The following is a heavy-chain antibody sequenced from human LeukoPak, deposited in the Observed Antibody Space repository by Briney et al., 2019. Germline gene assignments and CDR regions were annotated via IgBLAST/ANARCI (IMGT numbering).Heavy chain of an antibody. CDR3: ATEGHPYSSGWYYFDY. D-gene: IGHD6-19*01. CDR1: GFTFSSYA. V-gene: IGHV3-23*01. CDR2: ISGSGGST. J-gene: IGHJ4*02. Sequence: PGGSLRLSCAASGFTFSSYAMSWVRQAPGKGLEWVSAISGSGGSTYYADSVKGRFTISRDNSKNTLYLQMNSLRAEDTAVYYCATEGHPYSSGWYYFDYWGQGTLVTVSS.